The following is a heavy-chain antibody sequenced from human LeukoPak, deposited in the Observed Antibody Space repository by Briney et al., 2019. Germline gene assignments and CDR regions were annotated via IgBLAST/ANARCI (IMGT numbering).Heavy chain of an antibody. V-gene: IGHV4-59*01. CDR1: SGSIRNYY. CDR2: IYYNGDT. Sequence: SETLSLTCTVSSGSIRNYYWSWIRQSPGKGLEWIGYIYYNGDTKYNPSLRSRVTISVDTSENQFSLKLNSVTAADTAVYFCASAYTSIRYYFDHWGPGTLVTVSS. J-gene: IGHJ4*02. D-gene: IGHD3-3*02. CDR3: ASAYTSIRYYFDH.